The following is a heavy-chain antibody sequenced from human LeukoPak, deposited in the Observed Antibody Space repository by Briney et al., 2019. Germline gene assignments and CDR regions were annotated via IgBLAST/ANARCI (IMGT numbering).Heavy chain of an antibody. Sequence: SETLSLTCTVSGGSISSSSYYWGWLRPPPGPGLEWIGSIYYSGSTYYNPSLRSGVTISVETTKNQYSLRLSSVAAADTAVYYCATITVVRGATVDYWGQGTLVTVSS. CDR1: GGSISSSSYY. CDR3: ATITVVRGATVDY. D-gene: IGHD3-10*01. V-gene: IGHV4-39*01. CDR2: IYYSGST. J-gene: IGHJ4*02.